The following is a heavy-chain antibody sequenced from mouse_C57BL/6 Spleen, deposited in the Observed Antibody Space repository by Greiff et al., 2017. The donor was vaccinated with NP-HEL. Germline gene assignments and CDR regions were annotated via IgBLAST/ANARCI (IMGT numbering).Heavy chain of an antibody. CDR3: AREREKDYGEGDY. CDR2: IHPNSGST. Sequence: QVQLQQPGAELVKPGASVKLSCKASGYTFTSYWMHWVKQRPGQGLEWIGMIHPNSGSTNYNEKFKSKATLTVDKSSSTAYMQLSSLTSEDSAVYYCAREREKDYGEGDYWGQGTTLTVSS. V-gene: IGHV1-64*01. CDR1: GYTFTSYW. J-gene: IGHJ2*01. D-gene: IGHD1-1*01.